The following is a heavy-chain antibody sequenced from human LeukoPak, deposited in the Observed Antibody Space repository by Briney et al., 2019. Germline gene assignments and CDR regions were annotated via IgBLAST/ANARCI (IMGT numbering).Heavy chain of an antibody. J-gene: IGHJ4*02. V-gene: IGHV4-34*01. D-gene: IGHD3-9*01. CDR2: INHSGST. Sequence: PSETLSLTCAVYGGSFSGYYWSWIRQPPGKGLEWLGEINHSGSTNYNPSLKSRVTISVDTSKNQFSLKLSSVTAADTAVYYCARAHLYDILTGYYLYYFDYWGQGTLVTVSS. CDR1: GGSFSGYY. CDR3: ARAHLYDILTGYYLYYFDY.